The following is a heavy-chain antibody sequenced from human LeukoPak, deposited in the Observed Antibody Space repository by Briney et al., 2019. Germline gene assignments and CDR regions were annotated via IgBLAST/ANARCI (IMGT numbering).Heavy chain of an antibody. D-gene: IGHD1-26*01. J-gene: IGHJ4*02. CDR2: IYYSGRT. V-gene: IGHV4-59*12. CDR3: ARDDGGTYAALDY. Sequence: SETLSLTCTVSGGSISSYYWSWIRQPPGKGLEWIGYIYYSGRTNYNPSLKSRVTISVDTSKNQFSLNLSSVTAADTAVYYCARDDGGTYAALDYWGRGTLVTVSS. CDR1: GGSISSYY.